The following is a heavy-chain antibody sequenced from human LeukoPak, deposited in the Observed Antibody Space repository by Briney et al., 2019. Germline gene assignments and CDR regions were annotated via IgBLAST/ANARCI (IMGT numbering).Heavy chain of an antibody. CDR1: GGSISSSNW. D-gene: IGHD2-21*02. CDR3: ARKRYCGGDCYHFDY. J-gene: IGHJ4*02. Sequence: SETLSLTCAVSGGSISSSNWWSWVRQPPGKGLEWIGEIYHSGSTNYNPSLKSRVTISVDKPKNQFSLKLSSVTAADTAVYYCARKRYCGGDCYHFDYWGQGTLVTVSS. CDR2: IYHSGST. V-gene: IGHV4-4*02.